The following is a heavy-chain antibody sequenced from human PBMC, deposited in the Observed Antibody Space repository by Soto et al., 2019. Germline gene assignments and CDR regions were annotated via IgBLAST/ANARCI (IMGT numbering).Heavy chain of an antibody. Sequence: HEHLVQSGAEVKGPGASLKVSCKASGYSFTGYYIHWVRQAPGQGLEWMGWINPDSGATNYAQNFQGRVTLTSDTSISTASMDLTSLTSDDTAVYYCARGDYGTGGYPFPYFDYWGQGTLVIVYS. CDR2: INPDSGAT. CDR1: GYSFTGYY. CDR3: ARGDYGTGGYPFPYFDY. V-gene: IGHV1-2*02. J-gene: IGHJ4*02. D-gene: IGHD2-8*02.